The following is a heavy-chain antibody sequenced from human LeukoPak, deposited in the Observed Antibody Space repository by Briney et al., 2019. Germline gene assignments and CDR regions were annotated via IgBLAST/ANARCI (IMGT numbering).Heavy chain of an antibody. Sequence: ASVKVSCKASVYTFTDYYMHWVRQAPGQGLEWMGWINPNSGGTNSAQKFQGRVTMTRDTSISTAYMVLSRLRSDDTAVYYCARGIMATNWIYYYYNYMDVWGKGTTVTVSS. J-gene: IGHJ6*03. D-gene: IGHD5-12*01. V-gene: IGHV1-2*02. CDR2: INPNSGGT. CDR1: VYTFTDYY. CDR3: ARGIMATNWIYYYYNYMDV.